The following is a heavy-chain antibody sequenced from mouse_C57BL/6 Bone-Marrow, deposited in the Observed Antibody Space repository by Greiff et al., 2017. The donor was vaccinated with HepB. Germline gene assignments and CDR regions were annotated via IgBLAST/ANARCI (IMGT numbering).Heavy chain of an antibody. J-gene: IGHJ2*01. Sequence: DVQLVESGGGLVQPGGSLKLSCAASGFTFSDYYMYWVRQTPEKRLEWVAYISNGGGSTYYPDTVKGRFTISRDNAKNTLYLQLSRLKSEDTAMYYCARMVTTYFDYWGQGTTLTVSA. V-gene: IGHV5-12*01. CDR1: GFTFSDYY. D-gene: IGHD2-2*01. CDR3: ARMVTTYFDY. CDR2: ISNGGGST.